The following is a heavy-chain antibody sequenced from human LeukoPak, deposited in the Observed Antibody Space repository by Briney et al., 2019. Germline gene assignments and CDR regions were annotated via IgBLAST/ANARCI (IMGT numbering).Heavy chain of an antibody. D-gene: IGHD5-24*01. CDR1: GFIFSSYE. J-gene: IGHJ4*02. V-gene: IGHV3-48*03. CDR2: ISGSGDTI. CDR3: ARAKMATVGGLFVY. Sequence: GGSLRLSCGASGFIFSSYEMNWVRQAPGEGLEWVSYISGSGDTIYYADSVKGRFTISRDNAKNSLSLQMNSLRAADTAVYYCARAKMATVGGLFVYWGQGGLVTDSS.